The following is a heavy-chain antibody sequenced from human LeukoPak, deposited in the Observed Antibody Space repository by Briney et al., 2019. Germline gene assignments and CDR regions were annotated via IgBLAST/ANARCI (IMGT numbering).Heavy chain of an antibody. V-gene: IGHV3-23*01. J-gene: IGHJ5*02. Sequence: GGSLRLSCAASGFTFSSYAMSWVRQAPGKGLEWVSAISGSGGSTYYADSVKGRFTISRDNSKNTLYLQMNSLRAEDTAVYYCAKLSRTGTTGGRWFDPWGQGTLVTVSS. CDR2: ISGSGGST. D-gene: IGHD1-1*01. CDR3: AKLSRTGTTGGRWFDP. CDR1: GFTFSSYA.